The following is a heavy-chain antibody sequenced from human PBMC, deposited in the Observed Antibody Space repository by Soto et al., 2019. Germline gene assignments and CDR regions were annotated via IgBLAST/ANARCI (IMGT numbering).Heavy chain of an antibody. CDR1: GYKVSTWHNFTSYW. CDR3: AIQRPWELSARFDP. Sequence: GESLKISCMGSGYKVSTWHNFTSYWIAWVRQMPGEGLEWMGIIYPGDSDTRYSPSFQGQVTISADKSISTAYLQWSSLKASDTALYYCAIQRPWELSARFDPWGQGTLVTVSS. V-gene: IGHV5-51*01. CDR2: IYPGDSDT. J-gene: IGHJ5*02. D-gene: IGHD1-26*01.